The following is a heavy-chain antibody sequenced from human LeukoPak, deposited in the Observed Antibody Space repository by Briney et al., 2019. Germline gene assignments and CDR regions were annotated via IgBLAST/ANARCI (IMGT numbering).Heavy chain of an antibody. V-gene: IGHV4-59*11. CDR2: ISHIGRT. D-gene: IGHD1-14*01. CDR3: ARARIGITALDM. J-gene: IGHJ3*02. CDR1: GASISGHY. Sequence: SETLSLTCTVSGASISGHYLAWLRQPPGRGLEWIGYISHIGRTNYNPSLKSRVTISVDTSKKQFSLKLTSMTAADTAVYYCARARIGITALDMWGQGTMLTVSS.